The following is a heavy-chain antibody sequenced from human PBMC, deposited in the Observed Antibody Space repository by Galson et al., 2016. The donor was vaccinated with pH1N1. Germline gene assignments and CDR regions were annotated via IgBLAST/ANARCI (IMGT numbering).Heavy chain of an antibody. J-gene: IGHJ6*03. V-gene: IGHV5-51*01. D-gene: IGHD5-18*01. CDR3: ARLRASSYGRAQYYMDV. CDR1: GYIFTNYW. Sequence: QSGAEVKQPGESLQISCEGSGYIFTNYWIGWVRQMPGKGLELMGIIYPGDSDTRYSPSFQGRVTISVDNSINTAYLQWSNLKASDTAIYFCARLRASSYGRAQYYMDVWGKRTTVTVSS. CDR2: IYPGDSDT.